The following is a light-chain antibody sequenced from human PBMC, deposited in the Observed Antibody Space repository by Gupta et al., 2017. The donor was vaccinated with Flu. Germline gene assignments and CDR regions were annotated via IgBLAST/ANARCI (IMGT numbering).Light chain of an antibody. V-gene: IGLV1-51*02. Sequence: VSAAPGQKVTISCSGSGSNIGDNSVSWYQQVPETAPKLLIFENYKRPSGIPDRFSGSKSGTSATLGITGLQTGDEADYYCATWDSSLSAVVFGGGTKRTVL. J-gene: IGLJ2*01. CDR3: ATWDSSLSAVV. CDR1: GSNIGDNS. CDR2: ENY.